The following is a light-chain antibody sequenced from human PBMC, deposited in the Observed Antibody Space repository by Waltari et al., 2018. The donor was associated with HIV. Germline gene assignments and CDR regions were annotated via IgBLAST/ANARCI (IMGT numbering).Light chain of an antibody. Sequence: EIVLTQSPATLSLSPGEGATLSCRASHSITTYLAGYQQKPGQAPRLLIYEASIRATGIPARFSGSGSGTDFTLTISSLEPEDFALYYCQHRSNWPPFTFGPGTRVEIK. CDR1: HSITTY. J-gene: IGKJ3*01. CDR2: EAS. V-gene: IGKV3-11*01. CDR3: QHRSNWPPFT.